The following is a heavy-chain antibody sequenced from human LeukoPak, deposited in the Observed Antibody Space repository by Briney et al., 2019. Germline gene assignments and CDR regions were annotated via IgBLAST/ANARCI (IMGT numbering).Heavy chain of an antibody. Sequence: ASVKVSCKASGGTFSSYAISWVRQAPGPGLEWMGGIIPIFGTANYAQRFQGRVTITADESTSTAYMELSSLRSEDTAVYYCARVISTAATYFRYAFDIWGQGTMVTVSS. CDR3: ARVISTAATYFRYAFDI. V-gene: IGHV1-69*13. D-gene: IGHD3-22*01. CDR1: GGTFSSYA. CDR2: IIPIFGTA. J-gene: IGHJ3*02.